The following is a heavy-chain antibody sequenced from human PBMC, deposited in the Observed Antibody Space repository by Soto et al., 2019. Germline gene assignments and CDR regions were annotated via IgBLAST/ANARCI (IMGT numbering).Heavy chain of an antibody. CDR3: ASSSRSYFDY. CDR2: IYDSGGT. CDR1: GGSISRSGYF. V-gene: IGHV4-31*01. J-gene: IGHJ4*02. Sequence: QVQLQESGPGLVKPSQTLSLTCTVSGGSISRSGYFWSWIRQHPGKGVEWIGYIYDSGGTYYTPSLTSLFSLSVDTSKNRFSLNLTAVTVEDTAMYYCASSSRSYFDYWGQGTLVTVSS.